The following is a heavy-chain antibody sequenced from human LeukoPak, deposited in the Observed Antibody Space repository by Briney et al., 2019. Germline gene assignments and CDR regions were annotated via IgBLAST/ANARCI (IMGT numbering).Heavy chain of an antibody. J-gene: IGHJ4*02. CDR3: ARLGYYDSSGYYYRTLPTLFDY. D-gene: IGHD3-22*01. CDR1: GYSFTSYW. Sequence: GESLKISCKGSGYSFTSYWIGWVRQMPGKGLEWMGIIYPGDSDTRYSPSFQGQVTISADKSISTAYLQWSSLKASDTAMYYCARLGYYDSSGYYYRTLPTLFDYWGQGTLVTVSS. V-gene: IGHV5-51*01. CDR2: IYPGDSDT.